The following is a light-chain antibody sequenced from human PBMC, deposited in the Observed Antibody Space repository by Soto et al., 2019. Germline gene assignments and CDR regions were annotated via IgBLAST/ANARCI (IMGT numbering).Light chain of an antibody. V-gene: IGKV1-39*01. Sequence: DIQMTQSPTSLSASVGDRATITCRASQNIRSYLKWYQQITGNAPTLLIYATSILHTGVPSRFSGSGSGTDFTLTINSLEPEDFATYYCQQDYTTRLSFGQGTKVEIK. J-gene: IGKJ1*01. CDR2: ATS. CDR1: QNIRSY. CDR3: QQDYTTRLS.